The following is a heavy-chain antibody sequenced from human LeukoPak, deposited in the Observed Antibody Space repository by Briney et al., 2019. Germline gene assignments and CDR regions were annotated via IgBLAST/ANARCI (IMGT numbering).Heavy chain of an antibody. CDR1: GYTFTSYG. CDR2: ISAYNGNT. J-gene: IGHJ6*03. V-gene: IGHV1-18*01. Sequence: GASVKVSCKASGYTFTSYGISWVRQAPGQGLEWMGWISAYNGNTNYAQKLQGRVTMTTDTSTSTAYMELRSLRSDDTAVYYCAGCGPHRVRGVISPNYYYYYMDVWGKGTTVTVSS. D-gene: IGHD3-10*01. CDR3: AGCGPHRVRGVISPNYYYYYMDV.